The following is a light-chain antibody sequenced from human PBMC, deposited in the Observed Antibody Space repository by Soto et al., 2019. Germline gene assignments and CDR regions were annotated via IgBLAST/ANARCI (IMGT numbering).Light chain of an antibody. J-gene: IGKJ1*01. V-gene: IGKV3-20*01. CDR3: HQYGSSTRT. Sequence: EIVLTQSPGTLSLSPGEGATLSCRASQSVSSSYLAWYQQKPGQAPRLLIYGASSRATGIPARFSGSGSGTDFTLTISRLEPEDFAVYYCHQYGSSTRTFGQGTKVEIK. CDR2: GAS. CDR1: QSVSSSY.